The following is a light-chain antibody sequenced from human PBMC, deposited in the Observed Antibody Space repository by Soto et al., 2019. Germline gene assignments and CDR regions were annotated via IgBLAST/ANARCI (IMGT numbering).Light chain of an antibody. CDR3: QQYIRWPLT. CDR2: AAS. J-gene: IGKJ4*01. Sequence: ENVLTQSPGTLSLSPGERATLSCRASQTVTSNYIAWYQQKPGQAPRLLIYAASSRATGIPARFSGSGSGTEFTLTISSLQSEDFAVYYCQQYIRWPLTFGGGTKVEIK. CDR1: QTVTSNY. V-gene: IGKV3-20*01.